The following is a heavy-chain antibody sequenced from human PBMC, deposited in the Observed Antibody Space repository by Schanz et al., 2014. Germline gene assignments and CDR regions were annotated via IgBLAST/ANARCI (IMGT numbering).Heavy chain of an antibody. CDR1: GFSFSDYY. J-gene: IGHJ6*02. V-gene: IGHV3-11*06. Sequence: VQLAESGGGLVQPGGSLRLSCAASGFSFSDYYMSWIRQAPGKGLEWISFINTGSNYINYADSVKGRFTISRDNTKNSLFLQLNSLRAEDTAVYYCLAPDYDMDVWGQGTTVTVSS. CDR3: LAPDYDMDV. CDR2: INTGSNYI.